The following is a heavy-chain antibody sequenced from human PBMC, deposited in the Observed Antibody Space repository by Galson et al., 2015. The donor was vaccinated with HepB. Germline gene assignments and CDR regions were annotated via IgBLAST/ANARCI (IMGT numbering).Heavy chain of an antibody. V-gene: IGHV1-2*06. CDR3: ARGSSNTYYDFWSGYYPFDY. CDR1: GYTFTGYY. D-gene: IGHD3-3*01. Sequence: SVKVSCKASGYTFTGYYKHWVRQAPGQGLEWMGRINPNSGGTNYAQKFQGRVTMTRDTSISTAYMELSRLRSDDTAVYYCARGSSNTYYDFWSGYYPFDYWGQGTLVTVSS. CDR2: INPNSGGT. J-gene: IGHJ4*02.